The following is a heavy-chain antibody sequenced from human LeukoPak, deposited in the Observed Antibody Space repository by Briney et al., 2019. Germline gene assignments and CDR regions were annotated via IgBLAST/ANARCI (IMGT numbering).Heavy chain of an antibody. CDR2: IYSGGST. Sequence: GGSLRLSCAASGFTVSSKYMSWVRQAPGKGLEWVSVIYSGGSTYYADSVKGRFTISRDKSKNTLYLQMNSLRAEDTAVYYCARDLTIVGATDYWGQGTLVTVSS. CDR1: GFTVSSKY. D-gene: IGHD1-26*01. V-gene: IGHV3-66*01. CDR3: ARDLTIVGATDY. J-gene: IGHJ4*02.